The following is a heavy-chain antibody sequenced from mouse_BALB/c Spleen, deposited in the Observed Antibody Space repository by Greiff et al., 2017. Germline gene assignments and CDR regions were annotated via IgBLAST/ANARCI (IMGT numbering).Heavy chain of an antibody. J-gene: IGHJ2*01. CDR1: GFTFSSYA. D-gene: IGHD2-9*01. CDR2: ISSGGSYT. Sequence: EVQVVESGGGLVKPGGSLKLSCAASGFTFSSYAMSWVRQSPEKRLEWVAEISSGGSYTYYPDTVTGRFTISRDNAKNTLYLEMSSLRSEDTAMYYCARAPFFGYLHYFDYWGQGTTLTVSS. V-gene: IGHV5-9-4*01. CDR3: ARAPFFGYLHYFDY.